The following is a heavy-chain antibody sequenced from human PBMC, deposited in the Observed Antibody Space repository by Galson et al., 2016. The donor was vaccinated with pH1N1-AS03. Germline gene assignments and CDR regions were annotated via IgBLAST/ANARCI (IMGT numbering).Heavy chain of an antibody. J-gene: IGHJ4*02. D-gene: IGHD3-22*01. CDR2: IDNDGRNT. CDR1: GFIFNNHW. Sequence: SLRLSCAASGFIFNNHWMHWVRQPPGEGLVWVSRIDNDGRNTDYADSVKGRFIISRDNSKNTLYLQMSSLRAEDTAVYYCARGQGYNSGYFDTDYWGRGTLVTVSS. V-gene: IGHV3-74*01. CDR3: ARGQGYNSGYFDTDY.